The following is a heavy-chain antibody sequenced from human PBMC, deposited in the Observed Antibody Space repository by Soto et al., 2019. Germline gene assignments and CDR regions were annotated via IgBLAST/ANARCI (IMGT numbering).Heavy chain of an antibody. J-gene: IGHJ6*02. CDR2: ISSNGGST. V-gene: IGHV3-64*02. CDR3: AKLLAYCSGGSCYPRGYYYGMDV. CDR1: GFTFSIYA. D-gene: IGHD2-15*01. Sequence: PGGSLRLSCAASGFTFSIYAMHWVRHAPGKGLEYVSAISSNGGSTYYADSVKGRFTISRDNSKNTLYLQMGSLRAEDTAVYYCAKLLAYCSGGSCYPRGYYYGMDVWGQGTTVTVSS.